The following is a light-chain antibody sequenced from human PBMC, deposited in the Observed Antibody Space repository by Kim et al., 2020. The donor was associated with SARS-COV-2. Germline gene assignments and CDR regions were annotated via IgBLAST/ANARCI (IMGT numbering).Light chain of an antibody. CDR1: NSDIGAYGY. Sequence: GQSVTISCAGTNSDIGAYGYVSWYRQHPGKAPKLMIFDVSTRPSGVPDRFSGSKSANTASLTISGLQAEDEADYYCCSYSGVSHWVFGGGTQLTVL. V-gene: IGLV2-11*03. J-gene: IGLJ3*02. CDR2: DVS. CDR3: CSYSGVSHWV.